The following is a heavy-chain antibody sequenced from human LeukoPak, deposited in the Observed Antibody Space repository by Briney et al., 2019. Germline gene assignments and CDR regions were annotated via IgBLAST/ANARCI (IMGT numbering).Heavy chain of an antibody. Sequence: SETLSLTCTVSGGSISSYYWSWIRQPAGKGLEWIGRIYTSGSTNYNPSLKSRVTISVDTPKNQFSLKLSSVTAADTAVYYCARAYYDFWSGSASAFDIWGQGTMVTVPS. D-gene: IGHD3-3*01. V-gene: IGHV4-4*07. J-gene: IGHJ3*02. CDR2: IYTSGST. CDR1: GGSISSYY. CDR3: ARAYYDFWSGSASAFDI.